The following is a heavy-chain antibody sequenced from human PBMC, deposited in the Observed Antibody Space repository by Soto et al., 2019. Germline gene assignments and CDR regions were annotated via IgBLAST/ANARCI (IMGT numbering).Heavy chain of an antibody. CDR3: ASDSLSGYYFDY. CDR2: TYHSGGT. CDR1: GDSISSGGYS. D-gene: IGHD3-22*01. V-gene: IGHV4-30-2*01. Sequence: QLQLQESGSGLVKPSQTLSLTCVVSGDSISSGGYSWNWIRQPPGKGLEWIGHTYHSGGTLYKPSLDSRVTISVDKSKNQFSLRLTSVTAADTAVYYCASDSLSGYYFDYWGQGTLVTVSS. J-gene: IGHJ4*02.